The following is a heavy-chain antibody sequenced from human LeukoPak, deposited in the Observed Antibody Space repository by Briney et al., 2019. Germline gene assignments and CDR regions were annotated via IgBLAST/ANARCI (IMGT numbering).Heavy chain of an antibody. CDR2: IYPGVSDT. D-gene: IGHD6-19*01. CDR3: ARQSSGPTADFDY. CDR1: GYSFTSYW. V-gene: IGHV5-51*01. J-gene: IGHJ4*02. Sequence: GESLKISCKGSGYSFTSYWTGWVRQMPGKGLEWMGIIYPGVSDTRYSPSFQGQVTISADKSISTAYLQWSSLEASDTAMYYCARQSSGPTADFDYWGQGTLVIVSS.